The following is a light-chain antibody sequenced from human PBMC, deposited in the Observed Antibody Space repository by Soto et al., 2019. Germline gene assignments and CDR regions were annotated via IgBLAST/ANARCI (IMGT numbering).Light chain of an antibody. CDR1: QSVISNS. J-gene: IGKJ1*01. CDR2: GAS. Sequence: EIVLTQSPATLSLSPGDTGTLSCRASQSVISNSLVWYQQKPGQVPRLLIYGASNRATGIPDRFSGSGSGTDFTLTISTLEPEDFAVYFGQQYGTSPWTFGQGTKVDIK. CDR3: QQYGTSPWT. V-gene: IGKV3-20*01.